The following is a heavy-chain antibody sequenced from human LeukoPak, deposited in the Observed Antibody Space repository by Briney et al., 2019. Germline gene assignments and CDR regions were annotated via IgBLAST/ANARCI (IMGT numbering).Heavy chain of an antibody. V-gene: IGHV4-61*02. Sequence: SETLSLTCTVSGGSISSGSYYWSWIRQPAGKGLEWIGRIYTSGSTNYNPSLKSRVTISVDTSKNQFSLKLSSVTAADTAVYYYAREPSAFDIWGQGTMVTVSS. CDR2: IYTSGST. J-gene: IGHJ3*02. CDR1: GGSISSGSYY. CDR3: AREPSAFDI.